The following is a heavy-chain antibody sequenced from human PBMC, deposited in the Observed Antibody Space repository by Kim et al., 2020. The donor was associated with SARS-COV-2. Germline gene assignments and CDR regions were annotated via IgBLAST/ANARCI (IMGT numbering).Heavy chain of an antibody. Sequence: SETLSLTCTVSGGSISSGGYYWSWIRQHPGKGLEWIGYIYYSGSTYYNPSLKSRVTISVDTSKNQFSLKLSSVTAADTAVYYCARVGIAAEWFDPWGQGTLVTVSS. CDR3: ARVGIAAEWFDP. J-gene: IGHJ5*02. CDR1: GGSISSGGYY. D-gene: IGHD6-25*01. CDR2: IYYSGST. V-gene: IGHV4-31*03.